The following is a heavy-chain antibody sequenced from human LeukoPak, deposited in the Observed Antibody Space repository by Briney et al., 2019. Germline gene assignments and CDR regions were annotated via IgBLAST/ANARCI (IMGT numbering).Heavy chain of an antibody. J-gene: IGHJ4*02. CDR3: ARGLAGDSVDY. D-gene: IGHD7-27*01. Sequence: PGGSLRLSCAASGFTFDDYAMHWVRQAPGKGLEYVSGISSKGGSTFYANSVKGRFTISRANSKNTLYLQMGSLRTEDMGVYYCARGLAGDSVDYWGQGTLVTVSS. V-gene: IGHV3-64*01. CDR1: GFTFDDYA. CDR2: ISSKGGST.